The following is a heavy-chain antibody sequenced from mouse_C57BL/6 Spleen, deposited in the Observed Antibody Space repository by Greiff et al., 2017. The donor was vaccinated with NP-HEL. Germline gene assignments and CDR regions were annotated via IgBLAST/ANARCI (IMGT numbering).Heavy chain of an antibody. Sequence: EVQLQQSGPELVKPGASVKMSCKASGYTFTDYNMHWVKQSHGKSLEWIGYINPNNGGTSYNQKFKGKATLTVNKSSSTAYMELRSLTSEDSAVYYCGNGYYTDWYFDVWGTGTTVTVSS. CDR3: GNGYYTDWYFDV. D-gene: IGHD2-3*01. CDR2: INPNNGGT. CDR1: GYTFTDYN. V-gene: IGHV1-22*01. J-gene: IGHJ1*03.